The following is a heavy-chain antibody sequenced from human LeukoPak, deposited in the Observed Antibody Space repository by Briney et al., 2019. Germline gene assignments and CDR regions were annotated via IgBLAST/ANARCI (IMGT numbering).Heavy chain of an antibody. CDR1: GYTFTGYY. D-gene: IGHD3-3*01. CDR3: ARGTYRGLSITIFGVVHREFDY. Sequence: GASVKVSCKASGYTFTGYYMHWVRQAPGQGLEWMGWINPNSGGTNYAQKFQGRVTMTRDTSISTAYMELSRLRSDDTAVYYCARGTYRGLSITIFGVVHREFDYWGQGTLVTVSS. CDR2: INPNSGGT. J-gene: IGHJ4*02. V-gene: IGHV1-2*02.